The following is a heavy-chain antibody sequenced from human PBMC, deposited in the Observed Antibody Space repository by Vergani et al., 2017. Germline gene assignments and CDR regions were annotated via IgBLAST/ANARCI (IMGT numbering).Heavy chain of an antibody. J-gene: IGHJ4*02. Sequence: EVQLVESGGGLVQPGGSLRLSCAVSGFTVSSNYMSWVRQAPGKGLEWVSVINSGGSTYYADSVKGRFTISRDNSKNTLYLQMNSLRGEDTAVYYCARFGSSSWYGDCWGQGTLVTVSS. CDR2: INSGGST. CDR1: GFTVSSNY. V-gene: IGHV3-66*02. CDR3: ARFGSSSWYGDC. D-gene: IGHD6-13*01.